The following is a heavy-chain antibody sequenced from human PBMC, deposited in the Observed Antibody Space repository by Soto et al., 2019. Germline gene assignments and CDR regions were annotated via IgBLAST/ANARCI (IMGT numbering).Heavy chain of an antibody. CDR1: GLTFGDHY. D-gene: IGHD2-21*01. V-gene: IGHV3-72*01. Sequence: EVQLVESGGGLVQPGGSLTLSCAVSGLTFGDHYMEWVRQAPGKGLEWVARSRNKAKSYSTDFAASVKGRFTISRDESXXXXXXQMNSXXTEDTAVYYCSILEGAWGQGTLVTVSS. J-gene: IGHJ5*02. CDR2: SRNKAKSYST. CDR3: SILEGA.